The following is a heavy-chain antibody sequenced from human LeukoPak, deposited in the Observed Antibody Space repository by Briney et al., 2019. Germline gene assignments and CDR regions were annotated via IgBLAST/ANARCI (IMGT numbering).Heavy chain of an antibody. CDR2: IKYDGSEQ. D-gene: IGHD5-18*01. Sequence: PGGSLRLSCKSSGFIFSSHWMNWVRQAPGQGPEWVANIKYDGSEQYYVDSVKGRFSISRDNTKNLLYLQMNSLRVEDTAVYYCARGYGWSFANWGQGTLVTVSS. J-gene: IGHJ4*02. V-gene: IGHV3-7*03. CDR1: GFIFSSHW. CDR3: ARGYGWSFAN.